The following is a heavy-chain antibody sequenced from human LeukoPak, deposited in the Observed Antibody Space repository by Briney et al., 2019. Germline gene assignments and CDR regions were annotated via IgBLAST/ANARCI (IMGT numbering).Heavy chain of an antibody. V-gene: IGHV3-23*01. CDR2: ISGSGDST. CDR3: AKYLAGGWYYIDC. D-gene: IGHD6-19*01. J-gene: IGHJ4*02. Sequence: GGSLRLSCAVSGFTFSTKSMNWVRQAPGKGLEWVSGISGSGDSTYYIESVKGRFTISRDNSKNTLYLEMNSLRAEDTAVYYCAKYLAGGWYYIDCWGQGTLVTVSS. CDR1: GFTFSTKS.